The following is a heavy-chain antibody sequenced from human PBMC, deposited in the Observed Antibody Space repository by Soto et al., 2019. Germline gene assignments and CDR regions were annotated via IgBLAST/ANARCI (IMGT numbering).Heavy chain of an antibody. Sequence: SETLSLTCTVSGGSISSGGYYWSWIRQHPGKGLEWIGYIYYSGSTYYNPSLKSRVTISVDTSKNQFSLKLSSVTAADTAVYYCARELRVYDAATIDYWGQGTLVTVSS. CDR3: ARELRVYDAATIDY. D-gene: IGHD5-12*01. CDR2: IYYSGST. J-gene: IGHJ4*02. V-gene: IGHV4-31*03. CDR1: GGSISSGGYY.